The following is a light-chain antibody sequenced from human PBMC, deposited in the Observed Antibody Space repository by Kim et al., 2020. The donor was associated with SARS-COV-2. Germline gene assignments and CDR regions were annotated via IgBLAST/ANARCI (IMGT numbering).Light chain of an antibody. V-gene: IGLV1-40*01. Sequence: RVTISCTGSSSNSGAGYDVHWYQQLPGTAPKLLIYGNSNRPSGVPDRFSGSKSGTSASLAITGLQAEDEADYHCQSYDSSLSGSVFGGGTQLTVL. CDR1: SSNSGAGYD. CDR3: QSYDSSLSGSV. J-gene: IGLJ2*01. CDR2: GNS.